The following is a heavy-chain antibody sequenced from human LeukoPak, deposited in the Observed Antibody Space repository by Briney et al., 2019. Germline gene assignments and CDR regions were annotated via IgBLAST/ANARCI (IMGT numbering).Heavy chain of an antibody. J-gene: IGHJ5*02. Sequence: SETLSLTCAVSGGSISSYYWSWIRQPPGKGLEWIGYIYYSGSTNYNPSLKSRVTISVDTSKNQFSLKLSSVTAADTAVYYCARHDYGAKWFDPWGQGTLVTVSS. CDR2: IYYSGST. CDR1: GGSISSYY. D-gene: IGHD4-17*01. CDR3: ARHDYGAKWFDP. V-gene: IGHV4-59*08.